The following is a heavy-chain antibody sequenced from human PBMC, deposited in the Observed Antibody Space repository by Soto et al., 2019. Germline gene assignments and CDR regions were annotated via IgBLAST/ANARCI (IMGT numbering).Heavy chain of an antibody. V-gene: IGHV3-30*03. CDR2: ISYDGSNK. Sequence: GGSLRLSCAASGFTFRRYGLHWVRQAPGKGLEWVAVISYDGSNKEYADSVKGRFTISRDNSKNTLYLQMNSLRAEDTAVYYCATGICSSTSCYTVDYFDYWGQGTLVTVSS. J-gene: IGHJ4*02. CDR1: GFTFRRYG. D-gene: IGHD2-2*02. CDR3: ATGICSSTSCYTVDYFDY.